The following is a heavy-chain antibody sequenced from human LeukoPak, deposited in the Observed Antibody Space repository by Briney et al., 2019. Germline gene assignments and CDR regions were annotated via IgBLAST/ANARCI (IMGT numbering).Heavy chain of an antibody. CDR1: GFTFDDYA. CDR3: AKVSQWELLDYFDY. CDR2: ISGDGGST. V-gene: IGHV3-43*02. D-gene: IGHD1-26*01. J-gene: IGHJ4*02. Sequence: GGSLRLSCAASGFTFDDYAMHWVRQAPGKGLEWVSLISGDGGSTYYADSVKGRFTISRDNSKNFLYLQMNSLRTEDTALYYCAKVSQWELLDYFDYWGQGTLVTVSS.